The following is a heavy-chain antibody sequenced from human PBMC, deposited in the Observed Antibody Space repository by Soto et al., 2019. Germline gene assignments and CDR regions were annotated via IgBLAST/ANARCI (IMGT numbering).Heavy chain of an antibody. Sequence: PSETLSLTCTVSGGSISSSSYYWGWIRQHPGKGLEWIGYIYYSGSTYYNPSLKSRVTISVDTSKNQFSLKLSSVTAADTAVYYCARDDGARSSGYPQFDYWGQGTLVTVSS. J-gene: IGHJ4*02. CDR3: ARDDGARSSGYPQFDY. D-gene: IGHD3-22*01. CDR1: GGSISSSSYY. CDR2: IYYSGST. V-gene: IGHV4-31*03.